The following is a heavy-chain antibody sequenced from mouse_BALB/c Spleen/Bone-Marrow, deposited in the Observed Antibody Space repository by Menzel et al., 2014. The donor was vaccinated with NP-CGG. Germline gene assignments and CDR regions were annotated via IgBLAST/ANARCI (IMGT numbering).Heavy chain of an antibody. V-gene: IGHV3-8*02. CDR3: ARYKGYYDHDGDYFDY. Sequence: DVQLVESGPSLVKPSQTLSLTCSVTGDSITSGYWNWVRKFPGNKLEYMGYISYSGSTYYNPSLKSRISITRDTSKNQYYLQMNSVTTEDTATYYCARYKGYYDHDGDYFDYWGQGTTLTVSS. CDR1: GDSITSGY. D-gene: IGHD2-4*01. J-gene: IGHJ2*01. CDR2: ISYSGST.